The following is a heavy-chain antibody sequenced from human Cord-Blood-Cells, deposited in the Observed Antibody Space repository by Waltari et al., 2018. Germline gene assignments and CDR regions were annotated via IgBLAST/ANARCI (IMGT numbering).Heavy chain of an antibody. CDR2: FEPEDGET. Sequence: QVQLVQSGAEVKKPGASVKVSCKVSGYTLTDLSMHRGRQAPGKGLEWMEGFEPEDGETIDEQKFQCRVTMTEDTSTDAAYMELSSQRSGETAVYYCATGSGDSSGYYYYFDYWGQGTLVTVSS. CDR3: ATGSGDSSGYYYYFDY. V-gene: IGHV1-24*01. D-gene: IGHD3-22*01. J-gene: IGHJ4*02. CDR1: GYTLTDLS.